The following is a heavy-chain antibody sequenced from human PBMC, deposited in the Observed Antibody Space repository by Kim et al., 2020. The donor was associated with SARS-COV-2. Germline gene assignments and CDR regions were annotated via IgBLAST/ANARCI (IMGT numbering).Heavy chain of an antibody. Sequence: GRFTISRDNAKISLYLQMNSLRAEDTAVYYCARDDHTYYYDSSGYMPVDYWGQGTLVTVSS. D-gene: IGHD3-22*01. V-gene: IGHV3-11*06. J-gene: IGHJ4*02. CDR3: ARDDHTYYYDSSGYMPVDY.